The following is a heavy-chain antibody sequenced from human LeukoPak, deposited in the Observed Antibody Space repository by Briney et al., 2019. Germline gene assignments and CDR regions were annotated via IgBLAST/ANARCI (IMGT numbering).Heavy chain of an antibody. CDR2: ISGSGGST. V-gene: IGHV3-23*01. Sequence: RAGGSLRLSCAAAGFTFSSYAMRWVRQAPGKGLEWVSAISGSGGSTYYADSVKGRFTISRDNSKNTLYLQMNSLRAEDTAVYYCAKPDPYCGSQSPWGQGTLVTVSS. J-gene: IGHJ4*02. CDR1: GFTFSSYA. D-gene: IGHD1-26*01. CDR3: AKPDPYCGSQSP.